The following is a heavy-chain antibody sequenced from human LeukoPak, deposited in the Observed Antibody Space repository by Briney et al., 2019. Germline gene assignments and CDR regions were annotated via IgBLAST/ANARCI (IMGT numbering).Heavy chain of an antibody. CDR1: GYTFTSYG. CDR3: ARDLGVRGVIGAFDI. D-gene: IGHD3-10*01. Sequence: GASVKVSCKASGYTFTSYGISWVRQAPGQGLEWMGWISAYNGNTNYAQKLQGRVTMTTDTSTSTAYMELGSLRSDDTAVYYCARDLGVRGVIGAFDIWGQGTMVTVSS. V-gene: IGHV1-18*01. CDR2: ISAYNGNT. J-gene: IGHJ3*02.